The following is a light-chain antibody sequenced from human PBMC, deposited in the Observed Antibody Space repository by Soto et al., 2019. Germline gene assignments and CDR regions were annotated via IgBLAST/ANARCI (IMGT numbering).Light chain of an antibody. CDR2: KAS. J-gene: IGKJ1*01. CDR1: QSINRW. Sequence: DIQMTQSPATLSACVGDRVTITFRASQSINRWLAWYQQKPGKAPKVLIYKASSLESGVPSRFSGSGSGTEFTLTINNLQPEDFATYYCQQYNIYWTFGQGTKVDIK. CDR3: QQYNIYWT. V-gene: IGKV1-5*03.